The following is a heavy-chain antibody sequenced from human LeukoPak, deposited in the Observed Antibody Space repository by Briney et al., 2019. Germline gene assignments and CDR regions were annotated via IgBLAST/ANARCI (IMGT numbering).Heavy chain of an antibody. CDR1: GFTFTNYA. CDR2: ISGSGIST. V-gene: IGHV3-23*01. J-gene: IGHJ6*02. Sequence: GGSLRLSCAASGFTFTNYAMSWVRQAPGKGLEWVSAISGSGISTYYADSVKGRFTISRDNSKNTLSLQMNSLRAEDTAAYYCAKSPTGNYYYGTDVWGQGTTVTVSS. D-gene: IGHD1-14*01. CDR3: AKSPTGNYYYGTDV.